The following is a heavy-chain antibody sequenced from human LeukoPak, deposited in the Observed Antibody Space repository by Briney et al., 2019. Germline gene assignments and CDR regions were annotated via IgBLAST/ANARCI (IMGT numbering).Heavy chain of an antibody. V-gene: IGHV3-23*01. Sequence: QAGGSLRLSCAASGFTFKSYAMRWVRQAPGKGLEWVSVISGRGGTTYYADSVKGRFTISRDNSKNTLYLQMNSLRAEDTAVYYCAKPPHIVLTPGGWFDPWGQGTLVTVSS. CDR1: GFTFKSYA. J-gene: IGHJ5*02. CDR3: AKPPHIVLTPGGWFDP. CDR2: ISGRGGTT. D-gene: IGHD2-8*01.